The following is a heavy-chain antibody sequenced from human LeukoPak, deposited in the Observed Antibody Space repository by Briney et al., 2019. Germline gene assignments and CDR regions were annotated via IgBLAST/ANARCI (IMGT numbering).Heavy chain of an antibody. J-gene: IGHJ4*02. Sequence: GGSLRLSCAASGFTFSDYGMHWARQAPGKGLEWVAVIANDGRGKKYADSVRGRSTISRDNSKNTVYLQMNSLRAEDTAVFYCVKDMKIKAAGYYFDYWGQGTLVTVSS. V-gene: IGHV3-30*18. D-gene: IGHD6-13*01. CDR2: IANDGRGK. CDR3: VKDMKIKAAGYYFDY. CDR1: GFTFSDYG.